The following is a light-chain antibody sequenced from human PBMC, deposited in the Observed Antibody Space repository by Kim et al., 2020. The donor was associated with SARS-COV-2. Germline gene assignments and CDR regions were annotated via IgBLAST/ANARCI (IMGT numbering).Light chain of an antibody. CDR2: AAS. J-gene: IGKJ1*01. Sequence: ASVGDRVAITGRASQDIKNYLAWYRQRPGRVPEVLIYAASSLQSGGPSRISGSGSGTDFTLTINSLQPEDVATYYCQKYNSAPWTFGQGTKVDIK. V-gene: IGKV1-27*01. CDR1: QDIKNY. CDR3: QKYNSAPWT.